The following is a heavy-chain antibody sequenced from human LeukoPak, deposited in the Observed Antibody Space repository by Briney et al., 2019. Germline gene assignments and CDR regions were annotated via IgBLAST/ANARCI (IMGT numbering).Heavy chain of an antibody. Sequence: GGSLRLSCAASGFTFSSYWMSWVRQAPGKGLEWVANIKQDGSEKYYVDSVKGRFTISRDNAKNSLYLQMNSLRAEDTAVYYCARDGGRDYYDSSGYYYVDYWGQGTLVTVSP. CDR2: IKQDGSEK. CDR1: GFTFSSYW. CDR3: ARDGGRDYYDSSGYYYVDY. J-gene: IGHJ4*02. D-gene: IGHD3-22*01. V-gene: IGHV3-7*01.